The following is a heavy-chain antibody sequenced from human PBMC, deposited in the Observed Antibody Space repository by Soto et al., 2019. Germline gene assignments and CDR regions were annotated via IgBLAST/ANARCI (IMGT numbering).Heavy chain of an antibody. D-gene: IGHD6-13*01. CDR3: ARYRREAVAGYTLDN. Sequence: ETLSLNCTVSGGSISSNYWTWIRQPPGKGLEWIGYVYNSGSTNYNPSLKSRVTISEDTSKSQFSLKVNSMTAADTAVYYCARYRREAVAGYTLDNWGQGILVTVSS. CDR2: VYNSGST. J-gene: IGHJ4*02. CDR1: GGSISSNY. V-gene: IGHV4-59*01.